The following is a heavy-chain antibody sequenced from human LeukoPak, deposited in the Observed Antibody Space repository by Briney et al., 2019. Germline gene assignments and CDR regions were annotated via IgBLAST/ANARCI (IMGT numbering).Heavy chain of an antibody. CDR2: INWNGGST. D-gene: IGHD1-14*01. V-gene: IGHV3-20*04. Sequence: GGTLRLSCAASGVTFDDYGMSWVRQAPGKGVEWVSGINWNGGSTGYAGSVKGRFTISRDNAKNSLYLQMTSLRAEDTALYYCATNYGTVPVQYSVRRPHYYYYMDVWGKGTTVTVSS. J-gene: IGHJ6*03. CDR1: GVTFDDYG. CDR3: ATNYGTVPVQYSVRRPHYYYYMDV.